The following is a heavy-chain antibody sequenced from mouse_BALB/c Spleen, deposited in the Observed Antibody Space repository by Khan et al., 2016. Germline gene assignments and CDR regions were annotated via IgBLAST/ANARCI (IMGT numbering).Heavy chain of an antibody. CDR1: GYTFTSYW. D-gene: IGHD1-1*02. Sequence: QVQLQQSGAELAKPGASVKMSCKASGYTFTSYWMHWVKQRPGQGLEWIGYINPSTGYTEYNQKFKDKATLTADKSSSTAYMQLSSLTSEDSAVYYCARRVGNYFDYWGQGTTLTVSS. J-gene: IGHJ2*01. CDR2: INPSTGYT. V-gene: IGHV1-7*01. CDR3: ARRVGNYFDY.